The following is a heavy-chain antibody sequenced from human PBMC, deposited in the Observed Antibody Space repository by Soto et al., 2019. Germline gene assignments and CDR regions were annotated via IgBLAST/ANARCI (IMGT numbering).Heavy chain of an antibody. CDR2: ISAYNGNT. Sequence: ASVKVSCKASGYTFTSYGISWVRQAPGQGLEWMGWISAYNGNTNYAQKLQGRVTMTTDTSTSTAYMELRSLRSDDTAVYYCARELNTYYDFWSRYYGWNSHYSGQGTLVSVSS. CDR1: GYTFTSYG. D-gene: IGHD3-3*01. J-gene: IGHJ4*02. V-gene: IGHV1-18*01. CDR3: ARELNTYYDFWSRYYGWNSHY.